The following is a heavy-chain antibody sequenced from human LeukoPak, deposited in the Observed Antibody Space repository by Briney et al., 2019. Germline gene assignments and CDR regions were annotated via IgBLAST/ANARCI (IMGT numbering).Heavy chain of an antibody. CDR1: GFTFSTYA. V-gene: IGHV3-30-3*01. Sequence: PGRSLRLSCAASGFTFSTYAMHWVRQAPGKGLEWVALISYDGNNTSYADSVKGRFTISRDNSKNTLYVQMNRLRAEDTAVYYCARSYWNYYFDYWGQGILVTVSS. CDR2: ISYDGNNT. D-gene: IGHD1-7*01. J-gene: IGHJ4*02. CDR3: ARSYWNYYFDY.